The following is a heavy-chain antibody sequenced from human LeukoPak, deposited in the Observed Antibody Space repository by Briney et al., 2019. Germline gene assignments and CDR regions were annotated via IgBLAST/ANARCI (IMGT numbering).Heavy chain of an antibody. V-gene: IGHV4-34*01. J-gene: IGHJ4*02. D-gene: IGHD2-15*01. CDR1: GGSFSGYY. CDR3: ARGEKAAGVVVAATGNYYFDY. CDR2: INHSGST. Sequence: SETLSLTCAVYGGSFSGYYWSWIRQPPGKGLEWIGEINHSGSTNYNPSLKSRVTISVATSKNQFSLKLSSVTAADTAVYYCARGEKAAGVVVAATGNYYFDYWGQGTLVTVSS.